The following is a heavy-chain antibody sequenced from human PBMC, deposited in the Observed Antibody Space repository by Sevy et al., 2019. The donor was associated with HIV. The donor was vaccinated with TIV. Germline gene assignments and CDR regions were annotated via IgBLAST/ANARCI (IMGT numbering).Heavy chain of an antibody. D-gene: IGHD3-22*01. CDR2: IYPDDSDI. J-gene: IGHJ4*02. Sequence: GESLKISCKASGYRFTSYWIGWVRQMPGKGLEWMGIIYPDDSDIRYSPSFQAQVTISADKSISTAYLQWSSLKASDTAMYFCARRVYDSTGYPQYIFDYWGQGTQVTVSS. CDR3: ARRVYDSTGYPQYIFDY. CDR1: GYRFTSYW. V-gene: IGHV5-51*01.